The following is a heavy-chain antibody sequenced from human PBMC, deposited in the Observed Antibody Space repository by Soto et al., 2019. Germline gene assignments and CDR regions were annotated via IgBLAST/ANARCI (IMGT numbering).Heavy chain of an antibody. CDR1: GFTFSSYG. CDR2: IWYDGSNK. J-gene: IGHJ6*02. CDR3: ARDRQQLGYYYYGMDV. Sequence: GESLKISCAASGFTFSSYGMHWVRQAPGKGLEWVAVIWYDGSNKYYADSVKGRFTISRDNSKNTLYLQMNSLRAEDTAVYYCARDRQQLGYYYYGMDVWGQGTTVTVSS. V-gene: IGHV3-33*01. D-gene: IGHD6-13*01.